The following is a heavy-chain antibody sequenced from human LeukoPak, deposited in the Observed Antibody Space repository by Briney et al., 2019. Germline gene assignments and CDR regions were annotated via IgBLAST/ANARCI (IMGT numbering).Heavy chain of an antibody. Sequence: GSLRLSCAASGFTFHAYHINWVRPAPGKGLEGISYISTTGTTIHYADSVKGRFAISRDNAKSSLYLQMNSLRDEDTAVYYCARVWQDYSGVDYWGQGTLVTVSS. CDR2: ISTTGTTI. CDR3: ARVWQDYSGVDY. J-gene: IGHJ4*02. D-gene: IGHD2-21*01. CDR1: GFTFHAYH. V-gene: IGHV3-48*02.